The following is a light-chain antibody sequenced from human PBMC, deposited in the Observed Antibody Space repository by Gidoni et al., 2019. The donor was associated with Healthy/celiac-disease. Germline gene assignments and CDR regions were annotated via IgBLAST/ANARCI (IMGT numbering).Light chain of an antibody. CDR1: HSISSW. CDR2: KAS. V-gene: IGKV1-5*03. J-gene: IGKJ1*01. CDR3: QQYNSYWT. Sequence: DIQMTQSPSTLSASVGDRVTITCRASHSISSWLAWYQQKPGKAPKLLIYKASSLESVVPSRFSGSGSGTEFTLTISSLQPDDFATYYCQQYNSYWTFGQGTKVEIK.